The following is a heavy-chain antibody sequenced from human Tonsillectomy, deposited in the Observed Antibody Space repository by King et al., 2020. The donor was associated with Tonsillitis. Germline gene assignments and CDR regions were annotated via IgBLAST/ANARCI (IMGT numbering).Heavy chain of an antibody. CDR2: IYHTGST. Sequence: QLQESGPGLVKPSETLSLTCAVSGYSISSGYYWGWIRQPPGKGLEWIGNIYHTGSTFYNPSLKSRVTISVDTSKNQFSLNLTSVTAADTAVYYCARPVYWGQGTLVTVSS. J-gene: IGHJ4*02. CDR1: GYSISSGYY. CDR3: ARPVY. V-gene: IGHV4-38-2*01.